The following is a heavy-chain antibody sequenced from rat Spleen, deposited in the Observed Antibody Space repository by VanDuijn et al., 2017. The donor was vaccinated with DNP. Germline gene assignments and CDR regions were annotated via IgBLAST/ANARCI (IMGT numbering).Heavy chain of an antibody. Sequence: EVQLVESGGGLVQPGRSMKLSCAASGFTYSNYVMAWVRQAPTKGLEWVASISTGGGNTYYRDSVKGRFTISRNNARSTLYLQMDSLRSDDTATYYCAGRPPPTRGPFDYWGQGIMVTVSS. CDR2: ISTGGGNT. CDR3: AGRPPPTRGPFDY. J-gene: IGHJ2*01. CDR1: GFTYSNYV. V-gene: IGHV5-25*01. D-gene: IGHD1-4*01.